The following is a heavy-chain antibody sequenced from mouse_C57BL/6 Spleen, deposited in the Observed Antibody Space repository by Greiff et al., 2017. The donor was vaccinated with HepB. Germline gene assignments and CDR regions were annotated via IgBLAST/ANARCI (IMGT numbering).Heavy chain of an antibody. CDR2: IYPGDGDT. Sequence: QVQLQQSGPELVKPGASVKISCKASGYAFSSSWMNWVKQRPGKGLEWIGRIYPGDGDTNYNGKFKGKATLTADKSSSTAYMQLSSLTSEDSAVYFCVYSNYPYYAMDYWGQGTSVTVSS. J-gene: IGHJ4*01. D-gene: IGHD2-5*01. V-gene: IGHV1-82*01. CDR3: VYSNYPYYAMDY. CDR1: GYAFSSSW.